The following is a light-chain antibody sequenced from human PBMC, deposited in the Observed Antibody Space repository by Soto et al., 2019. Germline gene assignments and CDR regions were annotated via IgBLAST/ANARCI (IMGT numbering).Light chain of an antibody. CDR3: AAWDDSLKGVV. V-gene: IGLV1-44*01. Sequence: QSVLTQPPSASGTPGQRVAISCSGSSSNIGTNTVNWYQQLPGTAPKLLVFSDSRRPSGVPDRFSGSRSGTSASLAISGLQSEDEADYYCAAWDDSLKGVVFGGGTKVTVL. CDR2: SDS. CDR1: SSNIGTNT. J-gene: IGLJ2*01.